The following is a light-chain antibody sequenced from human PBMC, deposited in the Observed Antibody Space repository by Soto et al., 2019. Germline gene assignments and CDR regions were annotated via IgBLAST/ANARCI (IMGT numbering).Light chain of an antibody. CDR1: QGVSTW. V-gene: IGKV1-12*01. J-gene: IGKJ4*01. Sequence: DIQMTQSPSSVSASVGDRVTITCRASQGVSTWLAWYQQKPGKAPNLLIYTASSLQSGVPSRFSRSGSGTDFTLTISSLQPEDFATYYCQQTTTFPRTFGGGTKVEI. CDR3: QQTTTFPRT. CDR2: TAS.